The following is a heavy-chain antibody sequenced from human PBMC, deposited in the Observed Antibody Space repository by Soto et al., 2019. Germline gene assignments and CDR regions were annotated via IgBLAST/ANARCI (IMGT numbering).Heavy chain of an antibody. J-gene: IGHJ4*02. D-gene: IGHD3-3*01. CDR1: GASIDSVDYY. CDR2: ISSSGRP. Sequence: SETLSLTCTVSGASIDSVDYYWTWIRQHPGRGLEWIGYISSSGRPHYNPSLKSRLTLSLDTSKNQFSLNLGSVTAADTAVYYCTRESKFWPANFDFWGQG. V-gene: IGHV4-31*03. CDR3: TRESKFWPANFDF.